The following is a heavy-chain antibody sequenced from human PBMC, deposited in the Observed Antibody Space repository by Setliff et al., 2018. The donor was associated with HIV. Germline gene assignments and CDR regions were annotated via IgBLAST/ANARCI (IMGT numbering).Heavy chain of an antibody. CDR1: GFTFNSYA. V-gene: IGHV3-30*09. D-gene: IGHD2-15*01. CDR3: VRSIGGSPY. Sequence: GGSLRLSCETSGFTFNSYAMHWVRQAPGKGLEWVAIIPGNGNTKYYVGSVKGRFAISRDNSKNSLYLQMNSLRAEDTAVYFCVRSIGGSPYWGQGTLVTVSS. CDR2: IPGNGNTK. J-gene: IGHJ4*02.